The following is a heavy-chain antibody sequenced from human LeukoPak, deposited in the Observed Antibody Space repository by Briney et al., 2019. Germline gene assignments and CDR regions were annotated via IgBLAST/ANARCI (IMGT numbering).Heavy chain of an antibody. D-gene: IGHD3-9*01. V-gene: IGHV1-69*06. CDR3: ARDGDYDILTGYYKGFDY. CDR2: IIPIFGTA. J-gene: IGHJ4*02. CDR1: GGTFSSYA. Sequence: SVTLSCKASGGTFSSYAISWVRQAPGQGLEWMGGIIPIFGTANYAQKFQGRVTITADKSTSTAYMELSSLRSEDTAVYYCARDGDYDILTGYYKGFDYWGQGTLVTVSS.